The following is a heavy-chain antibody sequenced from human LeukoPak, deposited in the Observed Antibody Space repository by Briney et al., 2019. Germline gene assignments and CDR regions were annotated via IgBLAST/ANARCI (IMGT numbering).Heavy chain of an antibody. V-gene: IGHV5-51*01. CDR2: IYPGDSDT. Sequence: GESLKISCMGSGYSFTSYWIGWVRQMPGKGLEWMGIIYPGDSDTTYSPSFQGQVTISADKSITTAYLRWSSLKASDTAMYYCARAIAVTGGGKYFQYWGQGTLVTVSS. CDR3: ARAIAVTGGGKYFQY. D-gene: IGHD6-19*01. CDR1: GYSFTSYW. J-gene: IGHJ1*01.